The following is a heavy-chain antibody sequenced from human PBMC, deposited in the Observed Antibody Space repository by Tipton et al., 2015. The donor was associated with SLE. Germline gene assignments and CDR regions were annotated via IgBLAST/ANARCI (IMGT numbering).Heavy chain of an antibody. D-gene: IGHD3-3*01. CDR1: GFTFSSYG. CDR3: AKDRITIFGVVIGPDY. V-gene: IGHV3-33*06. Sequence: SLRLSCAASGFTFSSYGMHWVRQAPGKGLEWEAVIWYDGSNKYYADSVKGRFTISRDNSKNTLYLQMNSLRAEDTAVYYCAKDRITIFGVVIGPDYWGQGTLVTVSS. J-gene: IGHJ4*02. CDR2: IWYDGSNK.